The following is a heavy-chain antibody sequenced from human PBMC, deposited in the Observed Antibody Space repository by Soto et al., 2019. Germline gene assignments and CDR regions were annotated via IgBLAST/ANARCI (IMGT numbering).Heavy chain of an antibody. CDR1: GFSFSTYS. Sequence: DVQLVESGGGLVKPGGSLRLSCAASGFSFSTYSMNWVRQAPGKGLEWVSSISTTSTYIYYADSVKGRFTISRDNAKNSQYLQMSSLRAEDTAVYYCASYGSSYGGDFWGQGTLVTVSS. CDR2: ISTTSTYI. D-gene: IGHD5-18*01. CDR3: ASYGSSYGGDF. J-gene: IGHJ4*02. V-gene: IGHV3-21*01.